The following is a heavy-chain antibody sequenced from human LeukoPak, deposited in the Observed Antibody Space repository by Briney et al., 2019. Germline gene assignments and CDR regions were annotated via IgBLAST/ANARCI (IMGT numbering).Heavy chain of an antibody. V-gene: IGHV1-46*01. CDR2: INPAGGST. Sequence: ASVKVSCTASGYTFTSYYIHWARQAPGQGLEWMGIINPAGGSTTYAQKFQGSRLTLTRDTSTSTVYMELSSLRSEDTAVYYCARGRGVHDSHTYDYFDYWGQGPLVTVSS. CDR1: GYTFTSYY. D-gene: IGHD3-22*01. J-gene: IGHJ4*02. CDR3: ARGRGVHDSHTYDYFDY.